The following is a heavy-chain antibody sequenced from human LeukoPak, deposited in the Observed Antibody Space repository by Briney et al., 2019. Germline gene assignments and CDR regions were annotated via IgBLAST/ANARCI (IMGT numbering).Heavy chain of an antibody. J-gene: IGHJ4*02. CDR1: VLTFNCYA. V-gene: IGHV3-23*01. CDR3: AKDFSSRATISVDY. Sequence: HSGGSLRLSCAAWVLTFNCYALHGLRQAPGKGLEWVSGSGSGGSTYYADSVKGRFTISRDNSKNTMYLQMNSLRAEDTAIYYCAKDFSSRATISVDYWGQGALVTVSS. CDR2: SGSGGST. D-gene: IGHD5-24*01.